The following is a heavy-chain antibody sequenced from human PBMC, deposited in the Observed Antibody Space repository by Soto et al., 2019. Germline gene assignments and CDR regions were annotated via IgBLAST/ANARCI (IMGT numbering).Heavy chain of an antibody. CDR3: ARRGSGSYYDY. CDR1: GFTFSSYA. D-gene: IGHD1-26*01. Sequence: EVQLLESGGGLVQPGGSLRLSCAASGFTFSSYAMRWVRQAPGRGLEWVSAISGSGGSTYYADSVKGRFTISRDNSKNTLYLQMNSLRAEDTAVYYCARRGSGSYYDYWGHGTLVTVSS. J-gene: IGHJ4*01. CDR2: ISGSGGST. V-gene: IGHV3-23*01.